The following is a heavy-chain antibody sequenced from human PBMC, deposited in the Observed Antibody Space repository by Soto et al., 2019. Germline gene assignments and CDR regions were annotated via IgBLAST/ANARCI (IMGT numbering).Heavy chain of an antibody. V-gene: IGHV3-21*01. J-gene: IGHJ4*02. CDR3: ARSFGGSSTIYFDY. CDR1: GFTFSSYS. Sequence: GGSLRLSCAASGFTFSSYSMNWVRQAPGKGLEWVSSISSSSSYIYYADSVKGRFTISRDNAKNSLYLQMNSLRAEDTAVYYCARSFGGSSTIYFDYWGQGTLVTVSS. CDR2: ISSSSSYI. D-gene: IGHD3-10*01.